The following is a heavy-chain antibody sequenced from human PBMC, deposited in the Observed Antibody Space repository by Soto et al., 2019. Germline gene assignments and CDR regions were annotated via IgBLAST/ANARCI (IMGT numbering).Heavy chain of an antibody. CDR2: MQPSTGRT. V-gene: IGHV1-8*01. CDR3: ARGVSAGVDY. CDR1: GYSFTSLD. Sequence: ASVKVSCKVSGYSFTSLDINWVRQTAGQGLEWMGWMQPSTGRTGYAQKFQGRVTMTRDTSLNTAYMELTTLTSDDTAFYYCARGVSAGVDYWGQGTLVTV. J-gene: IGHJ4*02. D-gene: IGHD1-26*01.